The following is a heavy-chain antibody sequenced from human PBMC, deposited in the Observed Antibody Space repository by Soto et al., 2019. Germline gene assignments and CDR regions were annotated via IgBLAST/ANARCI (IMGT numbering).Heavy chain of an antibody. J-gene: IGHJ6*02. V-gene: IGHV1-69*13. CDR1: GGTFSSYA. CDR3: ARAARLQAHYYYGMDV. CDR2: IIPIFGTA. Sequence: SVKVSCKASGGTFSSYAISWVRQAPGQGLEWMGGIIPIFGTANYAQKFQGRVTITADESTSTDYMELSSLRSEDTAVYYCARAARLQAHYYYGMDVWGQGTTVTVSS. D-gene: IGHD4-4*01.